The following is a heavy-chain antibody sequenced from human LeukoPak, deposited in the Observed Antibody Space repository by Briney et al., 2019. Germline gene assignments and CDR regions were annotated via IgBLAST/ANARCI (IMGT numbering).Heavy chain of an antibody. CDR3: ARDNGTYGSSMDV. D-gene: IGHD4-17*01. CDR1: GGSISSYY. J-gene: IGHJ6*02. Sequence: TSETLSLTCTVSGGSISSYYWSWIRQPPGKGLEWIGYIYYSGSTNYNPSLKSRVTISVDTSKNQFFLKLSSVTAADTAVYYCARDNGTYGSSMDVWGQGTTVTVSS. V-gene: IGHV4-59*01. CDR2: IYYSGST.